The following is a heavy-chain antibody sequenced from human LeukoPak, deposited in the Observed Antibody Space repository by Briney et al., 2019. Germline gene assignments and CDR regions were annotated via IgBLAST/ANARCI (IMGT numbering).Heavy chain of an antibody. V-gene: IGHV4-61*01. CDR1: GGSISNSNYY. CDR2: IYYSGST. CDR3: ARGVTNVDAFDI. D-gene: IGHD2-21*02. J-gene: IGHJ3*02. Sequence: PSETLSLTCTVSGGSISNSNYYWSWIRQPPGKGLEWIGYIYYSGSTNYNPSLKSRVTISVDTSKNQFSLKLSSVTAADTAVYYCARGVTNVDAFDIWGQGTMVTVSS.